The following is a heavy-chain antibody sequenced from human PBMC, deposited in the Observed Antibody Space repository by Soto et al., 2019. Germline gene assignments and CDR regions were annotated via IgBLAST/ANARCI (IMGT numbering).Heavy chain of an antibody. CDR1: GGSVSSGSYY. J-gene: IGHJ6*02. V-gene: IGHV4-61*01. CDR3: AREGGTMIVVVGVPYYYYYGMDV. CDR2: IYYSGST. Sequence: PSETLSLTCTVSGGSVSSGSYYWSWIRQPPGKGLEWIGYIYYSGSTNYNPSLKSRVTISVDTSKNQFSLKLGSVTAADTAVYYCAREGGTMIVVVGVPYYYYYGMDVWGQGTTVTVSS. D-gene: IGHD3-22*01.